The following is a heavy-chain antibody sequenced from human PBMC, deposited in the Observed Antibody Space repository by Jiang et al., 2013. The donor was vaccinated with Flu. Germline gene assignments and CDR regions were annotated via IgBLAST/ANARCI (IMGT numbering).Heavy chain of an antibody. Sequence: PGLVKPSQTLSLTCTVSGGSISSGGHYWSWIRQHPGKGLEWIGYIYYSGSTYYNPSLKSRITISADTSTNQFSLKLSSVTAADTALYYCARGKYEYYDSVWGSYRFDYWGQGTLVTVSS. V-gene: IGHV4-31*03. CDR2: IYYSGST. J-gene: IGHJ4*02. D-gene: IGHD3-16*02. CDR3: ARGKYEYYDSVWGSYRFDY. CDR1: GGSISSGGHY.